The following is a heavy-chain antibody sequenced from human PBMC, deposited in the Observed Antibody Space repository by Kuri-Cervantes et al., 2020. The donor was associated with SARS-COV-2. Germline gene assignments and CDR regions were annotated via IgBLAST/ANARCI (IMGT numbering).Heavy chain of an antibody. CDR1: GFTVSSNY. D-gene: IGHD3-10*01. Sequence: GESLKISCAASGFTVSSNYMSWVRQAPGKGLEWVSVIYSGGSTYYADSVKGRFTISRDNAKNSLYLQMNSLRAEDTAVYYCARASMVRGVDYWGQGTLVTVSS. V-gene: IGHV3-66*01. CDR3: ARASMVRGVDY. J-gene: IGHJ4*02. CDR2: IYSGGST.